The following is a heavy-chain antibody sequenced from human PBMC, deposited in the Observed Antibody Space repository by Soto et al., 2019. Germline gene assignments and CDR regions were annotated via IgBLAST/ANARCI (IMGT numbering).Heavy chain of an antibody. V-gene: IGHV3-7*01. Sequence: EVQVVESGGDLVQPGGSLRLSCVVSGFTFRDFWMSWVRQAPGKGLDWVANIKHDGSETYYVGSVEGRFTISRDNTKDSLYLQMNSLRAEDTAVYYCARGGSWGPDFWGQGTLVTVSS. CDR1: GFTFRDFW. D-gene: IGHD2-15*01. CDR3: ARGGSWGPDF. J-gene: IGHJ4*02. CDR2: IKHDGSET.